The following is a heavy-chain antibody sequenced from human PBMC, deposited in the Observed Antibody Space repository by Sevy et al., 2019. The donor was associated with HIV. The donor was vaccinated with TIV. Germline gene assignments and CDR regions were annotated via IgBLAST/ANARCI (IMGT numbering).Heavy chain of an antibody. CDR2: INLGDSDT. J-gene: IGHJ3*01. V-gene: IGHV5-51*01. CDR3: ATGGGPASVRGCFDV. D-gene: IGHD3-10*02. CDR1: GYNFHTHW. Sequence: GESLKISCKGSGYNFHTHWIGWVRQMPGKGLEWMGIINLGDSDTRYSPSFQGQVTISADNSINPAYLHWSGLKASDTAVYYCATGGGPASVRGCFDVWGQGTMVTVSS.